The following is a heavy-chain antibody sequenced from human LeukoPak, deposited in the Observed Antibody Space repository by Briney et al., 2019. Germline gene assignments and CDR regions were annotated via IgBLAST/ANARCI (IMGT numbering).Heavy chain of an antibody. Sequence: KTSKTLPLTCTVSGVSISSGGYYWRWLRQDPGKGLEWIVYIYYSGSTYYNPSLKSRITISVDTSKNQFSLKLSSVTAADTAVYYCARSGPGRGLSFDPWGQGTLVTVSS. CDR2: IYYSGST. V-gene: IGHV4-31*03. CDR1: GVSISSGGYY. J-gene: IGHJ5*02. CDR3: ARSGPGRGLSFDP. D-gene: IGHD3-16*02.